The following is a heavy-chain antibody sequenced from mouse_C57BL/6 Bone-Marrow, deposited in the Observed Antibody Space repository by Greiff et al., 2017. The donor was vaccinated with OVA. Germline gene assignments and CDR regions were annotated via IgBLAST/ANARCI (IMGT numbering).Heavy chain of an antibody. CDR1: GYTFTDYY. Sequence: EVQLQQSGPELVKPGASVKISCKASGYTFTDYYMNWVKQSHGKSLEWIGDINPNNGGTSYNQKFKGKATLTVDKSSSTAYMELRSLTSEDSAVYYCARWGYGGYYGFAYWGQGTLVTVSA. V-gene: IGHV1-26*01. D-gene: IGHD2-3*01. CDR3: ARWGYGGYYGFAY. CDR2: INPNNGGT. J-gene: IGHJ3*01.